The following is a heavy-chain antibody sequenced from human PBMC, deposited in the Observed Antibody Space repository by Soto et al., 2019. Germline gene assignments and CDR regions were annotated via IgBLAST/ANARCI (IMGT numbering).Heavy chain of an antibody. CDR1: GYIFTNYG. D-gene: IGHD2-8*01. J-gene: IGHJ4*03. V-gene: IGHV1-18*01. CDR3: FKGVGCYFDH. CDR2: FSAYNGHT. Sequence: QVQLVQSGVEVKKPGASVKVSCKAMGYIFTNYGLSWVRPAPGEGPELLGWFSAYNGHTKYLPKGEDRVTLTTDTSAATALFVLKSLRPGGAAVYCLFKGVGCYFDHWGHGTLVLVAS.